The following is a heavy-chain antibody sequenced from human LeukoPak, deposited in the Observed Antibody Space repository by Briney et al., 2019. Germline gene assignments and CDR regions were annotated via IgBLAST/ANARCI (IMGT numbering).Heavy chain of an antibody. V-gene: IGHV3-9*01. D-gene: IGHD5-24*01. CDR1: GFTFDDYA. CDR3: AKEAGRDDFWDYFDC. CDR2: ITRNSGSR. J-gene: IGHJ4*02. Sequence: GRSLRLSCAASGFTFDDYAMHWVRQVPGKGLEWVSGITRNSGSRGYADSVKGRFTISRDNAKNSLYLQMNSLSPEDTALYYCAKEAGRDDFWDYFDCWGQGTLVTVSS.